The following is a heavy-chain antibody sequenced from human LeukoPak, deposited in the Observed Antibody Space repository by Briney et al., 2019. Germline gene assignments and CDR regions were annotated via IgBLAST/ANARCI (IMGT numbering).Heavy chain of an antibody. D-gene: IGHD4-17*01. J-gene: IGHJ4*02. CDR3: ARVAYGDDGVDY. Sequence: GGSLRLSCAASGFTFDDYAMHWVRQAPGKGLEWVSGISWNSGSIAYADSVKGRFTISRDNAKNSLYLQMNSLRAEDTALYYCARVAYGDDGVDYWGQGTLVTVSS. CDR2: ISWNSGSI. CDR1: GFTFDDYA. V-gene: IGHV3-9*01.